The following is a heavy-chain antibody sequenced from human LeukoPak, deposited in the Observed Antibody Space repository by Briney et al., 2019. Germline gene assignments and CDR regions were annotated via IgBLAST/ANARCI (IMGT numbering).Heavy chain of an antibody. V-gene: IGHV4-34*01. J-gene: IGHJ1*01. CDR2: INHSGST. D-gene: IGHD4-23*01. CDR3: ARVRSTYGGKLQYFQH. Sequence: ASETLSLTCAVYGGSFSGYYWSWIRQPPGKGLEWIGEINHSGSTNYNPSLKSRVTISVDTSKNQFSLKLSSVTAADTAVYYCARVRSTYGGKLQYFQHWGQGTLVTVSS. CDR1: GGSFSGYY.